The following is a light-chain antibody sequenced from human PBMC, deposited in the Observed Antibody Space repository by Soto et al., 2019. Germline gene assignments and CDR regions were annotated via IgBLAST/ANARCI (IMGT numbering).Light chain of an antibody. CDR1: QTLSNSF. J-gene: IGKJ5*01. Sequence: EIVLTQSPGTLSLSPGERATLSCRASQTLSNSFIAWYQQKPGQAHRLLIYDTYSRATGVQDRYSASGSGTDFTLTIRRLEPEDFAVFFCQQYGTSEIIFGQGTRLEIK. V-gene: IGKV3-20*01. CDR3: QQYGTSEII. CDR2: DTY.